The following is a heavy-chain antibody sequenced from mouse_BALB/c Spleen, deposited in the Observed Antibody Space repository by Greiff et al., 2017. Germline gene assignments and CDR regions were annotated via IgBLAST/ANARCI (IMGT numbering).Heavy chain of an antibody. D-gene: IGHD2-14*01. CDR2: INPSTGYT. J-gene: IGHJ4*01. CDR1: GYTFTSYW. CDR3: ASQYRYWGAMDY. V-gene: IGHV1-7*01. Sequence: VQLQQSGAELAKPGASVKMSCKASGYTFTSYWMHWVKQRPGQGLEWIGYINPSTGYTEYNQKFKDKATLTADKSSSTAYMQLSSLTSEDSAVYYCASQYRYWGAMDYWGQGTSVTVSS.